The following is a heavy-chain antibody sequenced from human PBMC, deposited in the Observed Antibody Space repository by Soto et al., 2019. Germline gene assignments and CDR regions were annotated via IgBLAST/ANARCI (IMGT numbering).Heavy chain of an antibody. J-gene: IGHJ4*02. Sequence: ASVKVSCKASGGTFSSYAISWVRQAPGQGLEWMGGIIPIFGTANYAQKFQGRVTITADESTSTAYMELSSLRSEDTAVYYCARKKYSSGWYDYWGKGTLVTVSS. V-gene: IGHV1-69*13. D-gene: IGHD6-19*01. CDR3: ARKKYSSGWYDY. CDR2: IIPIFGTA. CDR1: GGTFSSYA.